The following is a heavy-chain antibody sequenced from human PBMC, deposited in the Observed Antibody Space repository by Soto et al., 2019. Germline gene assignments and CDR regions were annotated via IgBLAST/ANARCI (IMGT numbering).Heavy chain of an antibody. CDR2: IYHSGST. D-gene: IGHD2-2*03. Sequence: QVLLQESGPGLVKPSETLSLTCTVSGGSITTYYWSWIRQPPGKVLEWIGNIYHSGSTNYNPSLRSRVTISVDTSKNQFFLKLNSVTAADTAVYYCPGLRQRLDKDFADWGQGTLVTVSS. V-gene: IGHV4-4*09. CDR3: PGLRQRLDKDFAD. J-gene: IGHJ4*02. CDR1: GGSITTYY.